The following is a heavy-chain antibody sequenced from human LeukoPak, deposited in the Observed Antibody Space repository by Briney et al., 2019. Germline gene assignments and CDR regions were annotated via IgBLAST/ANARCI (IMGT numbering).Heavy chain of an antibody. D-gene: IGHD1-26*01. Sequence: GGSLRLSCAASGFSVSRSYMTGVRQAPGEGLEWVSTIYSGGSTYYADSVTGRFTIYRDNSKNTLYLQMNSLRDDDTAVYYCARGLVGTTTAFDIWGQGTMVTVSS. J-gene: IGHJ3*02. CDR3: ARGLVGTTTAFDI. CDR1: GFSVSRSY. CDR2: IYSGGST. V-gene: IGHV3-53*05.